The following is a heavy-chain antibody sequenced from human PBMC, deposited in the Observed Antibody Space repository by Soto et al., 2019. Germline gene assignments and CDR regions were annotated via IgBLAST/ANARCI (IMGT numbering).Heavy chain of an antibody. CDR3: ARQFDSDTTGYYYAY. CDR1: GGTFSRNT. V-gene: IGHV1-69*13. J-gene: IGHJ4*02. D-gene: IGHD3-22*01. CDR2: IMPIFGSA. Sequence: SVKVSCKASGGTFSRNTISWVRQVPGQGLEWMGWIMPIFGSANYAQKFQGRVTITADENTRTVYMELSRLRSEDTAVYYCARQFDSDTTGYYYAYWGQGTLVTVS.